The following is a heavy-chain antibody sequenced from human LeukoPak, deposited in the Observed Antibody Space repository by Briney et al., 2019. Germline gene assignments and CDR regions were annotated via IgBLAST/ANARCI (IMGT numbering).Heavy chain of an antibody. CDR3: ARCEEGGSSWAVVWFDP. Sequence: SETLSLTCTVSGGSISSYYWSWIRQPPGKGLGWIGYIYYSGSTNYNPSLKSRVTISVDTSKNQFSLKLSSVTAADTAVYYCARCEEGGSSWAVVWFDPWGQGTLVTVSS. D-gene: IGHD6-13*01. V-gene: IGHV4-59*12. CDR1: GGSISSYY. CDR2: IYYSGST. J-gene: IGHJ5*02.